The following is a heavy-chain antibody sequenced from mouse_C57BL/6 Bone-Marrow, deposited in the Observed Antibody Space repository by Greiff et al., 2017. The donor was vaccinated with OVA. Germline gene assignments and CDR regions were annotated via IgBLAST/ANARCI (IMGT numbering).Heavy chain of an antibody. V-gene: IGHV14-1*01. D-gene: IGHD1-1*01. CDR1: GFNIKDYY. CDR2: IDPEDGDT. Sequence: EVQLQQSGAELVRPGASVKLSCTASGFNIKDYYMHWVKQRPEQGLEWIGRIDPEDGDTEYAPKFQGKATMTADTSSNKAYLQLSSLTSEDTAVYYCTTYGSYYFDYWGQGTTLTVSS. J-gene: IGHJ2*01. CDR3: TTYGSYYFDY.